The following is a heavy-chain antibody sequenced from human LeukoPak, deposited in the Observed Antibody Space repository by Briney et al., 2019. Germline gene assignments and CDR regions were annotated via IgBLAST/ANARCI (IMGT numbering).Heavy chain of an antibody. Sequence: GGSLRLSCAASGFTFSSYGMNWVRQAPGKGLEWVSVISGSGGSTYYADSVKGRFTISRDNAKRSVYLQMNSLGVEDTAVYYCARDIHSVAFDIWGQGTMVTVSS. J-gene: IGHJ3*02. CDR2: ISGSGGST. CDR1: GFTFSSYG. V-gene: IGHV3-23*01. CDR3: ARDIHSVAFDI.